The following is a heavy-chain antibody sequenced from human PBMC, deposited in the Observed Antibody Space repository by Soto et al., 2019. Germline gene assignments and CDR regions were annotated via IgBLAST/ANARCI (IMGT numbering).Heavy chain of an antibody. D-gene: IGHD2-21*02. CDR1: GFTFSSYA. CDR2: ISDSGNST. V-gene: IGHV3-23*01. Sequence: QPGGSLRLSCAASGFTFSSYAMSWVRQAPGKGLEWVSTISDSGNSTYSADSVKGRFTISRDNSKKTLYLQMNSLRAEDTAVYYCARDRDGDPLWGPADFDYWGQGTLLTVSS. J-gene: IGHJ4*02. CDR3: ARDRDGDPLWGPADFDY.